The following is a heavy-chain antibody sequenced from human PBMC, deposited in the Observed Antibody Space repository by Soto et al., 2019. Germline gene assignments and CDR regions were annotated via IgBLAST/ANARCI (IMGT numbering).Heavy chain of an antibody. D-gene: IGHD3-9*01. CDR1: GGTFSSYA. CDR2: IIPIFGTA. CDR3: KAGDRSYDILTCDHAYGMAV. Sequence: QVQLVQSGAEVKKPGSSVKVSCKASGGTFSSYAISWVRQAPGQGLEWMGGIIPIFGTANYAQKFQGRVTITADASTRTAHTAQRSVGAEYTCAYYSKAGDRSYDILTCDHAYGMAVWGQVTTVNASS. J-gene: IGHJ6*02. V-gene: IGHV1-69*01.